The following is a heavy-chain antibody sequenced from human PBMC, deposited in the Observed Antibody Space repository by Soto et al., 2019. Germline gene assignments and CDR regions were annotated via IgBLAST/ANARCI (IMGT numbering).Heavy chain of an antibody. V-gene: IGHV3-30-3*01. CDR3: AREGCSSTSCYTWSHYYYYYGMDV. CDR2: ISYDGSNK. J-gene: IGHJ6*02. Sequence: PGGSLRLSCAASGFTFSSYAMHWVRQAPGKGLEWVAVISYDGSNKYYAGSVKGRFTISRDNSKNTLYLQMNSLRAEDTAVYYCAREGCSSTSCYTWSHYYYYYGMDVWGQGTTVTVSS. CDR1: GFTFSSYA. D-gene: IGHD2-2*02.